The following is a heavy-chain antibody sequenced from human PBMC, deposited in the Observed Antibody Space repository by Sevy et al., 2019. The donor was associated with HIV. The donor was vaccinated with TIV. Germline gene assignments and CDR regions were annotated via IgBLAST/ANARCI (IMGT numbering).Heavy chain of an antibody. Sequence: GGSLRLSCAASGFTLSNYWMSWVRQAPGKGLEWVANIKQDGSDKYYVDSVKGRFTISRDNAKNSLYLQMNSPRAEDTAVYYCARDLYSGSYYENYWGQGTLVTVSS. J-gene: IGHJ4*02. CDR1: GFTLSNYW. D-gene: IGHD1-26*01. CDR3: ARDLYSGSYYENY. V-gene: IGHV3-7*01. CDR2: IKQDGSDK.